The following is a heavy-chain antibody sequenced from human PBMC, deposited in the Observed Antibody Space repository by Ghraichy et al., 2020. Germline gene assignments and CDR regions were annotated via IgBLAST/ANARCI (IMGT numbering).Heavy chain of an antibody. CDR3: VFGTGWLFDS. Sequence: GGSLRLSCVVSGFIFRWLNWVRQAPGKGLEWVAQIKEDGSDESYVDFVRGRFTITRDNAKNSLYLQMNSVRVEDAAIYYCVFGTGWLFDSWGQGTLVTVSS. D-gene: IGHD6-19*01. J-gene: IGHJ4*02. CDR2: IKEDGSDE. V-gene: IGHV3-7*01. CDR1: GFIFRW.